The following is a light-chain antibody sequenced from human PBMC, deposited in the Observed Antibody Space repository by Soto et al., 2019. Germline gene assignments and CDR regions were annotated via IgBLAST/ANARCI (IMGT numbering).Light chain of an antibody. CDR3: QQYTNYPYT. V-gene: IGKV1-5*03. CDR2: RTS. Sequence: DIQMTQSPSTLSASVGDRVTFTCRASQTVNDWLAWYQQKPGEAPKLLISRTSSLESGVPSRFSGSGSGTEFTLTISSLQPDDSATYYCQQYTNYPYTFDQGTKLEIK. CDR1: QTVNDW. J-gene: IGKJ2*01.